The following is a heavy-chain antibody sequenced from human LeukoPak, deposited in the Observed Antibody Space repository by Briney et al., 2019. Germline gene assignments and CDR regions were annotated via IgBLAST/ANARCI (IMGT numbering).Heavy chain of an antibody. CDR2: ISAYNGDT. J-gene: IGHJ4*02. CDR3: ARDSAGALDY. D-gene: IGHD6-13*01. V-gene: IGHV1-18*01. Sequence: GASVKVSCKASGFTFNSYGISWVRHARGQGLEWMGWISAYNGDTNYAQKLQGRVTMTTDTSTSTAYMELRSLRSDDTAVYNCARDSAGALDYWGQGTLVTVSS. CDR1: GFTFNSYG.